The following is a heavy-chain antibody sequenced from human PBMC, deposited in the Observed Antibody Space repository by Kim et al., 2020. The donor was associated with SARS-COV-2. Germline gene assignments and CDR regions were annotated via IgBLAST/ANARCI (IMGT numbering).Heavy chain of an antibody. CDR1: GYTFTSYV. D-gene: IGHD2-21*01. CDR2: INTNTGKP. V-gene: IGHV7-4-1*02. Sequence: ASVKVSCKASGYTFTSYVINWVRQAPGQGLDWMGWINTNTGKPTYAQGFTGRFVFSLDTSVSTAYLQISSLEADDTAVYYCARDWCGDDCYGNGMDAWGQGTMVTVSS. CDR3: ARDWCGDDCYGNGMDA. J-gene: IGHJ6*02.